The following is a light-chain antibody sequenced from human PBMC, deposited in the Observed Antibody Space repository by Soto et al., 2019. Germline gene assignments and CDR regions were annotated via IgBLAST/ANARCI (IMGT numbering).Light chain of an antibody. CDR2: QDT. J-gene: IGLJ3*02. CDR1: KLGDKY. Sequence: SYELTQPPSVSVSPGETASITCSGDKLGDKYTCWYQQKPGQSPVMVSYQDTKRPSGIPERFSGSNSGNTATLTISGTQGMDEADDYCQAWDRSTVVFGGGTKLTVL. V-gene: IGLV3-1*01. CDR3: QAWDRSTVV.